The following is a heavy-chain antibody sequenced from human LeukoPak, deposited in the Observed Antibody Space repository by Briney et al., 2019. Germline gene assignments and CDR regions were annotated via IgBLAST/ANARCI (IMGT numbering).Heavy chain of an antibody. CDR3: ARGDDFWSGYYINPAYYYYYYMDV. V-gene: IGHV3-21*01. CDR2: ISSSSSYI. CDR1: GFTFSGYS. D-gene: IGHD3-3*01. J-gene: IGHJ6*03. Sequence: PGGSLRLSCAASGFTFSGYSMNWVRQAPGKGLEWVSSISSSSSYIYYADSVKGRFTISRDNAKNSLYLQMNSLRAEDTAVYCCARGDDFWSGYYINPAYYYYYYMDVWGKGTTVTVSS.